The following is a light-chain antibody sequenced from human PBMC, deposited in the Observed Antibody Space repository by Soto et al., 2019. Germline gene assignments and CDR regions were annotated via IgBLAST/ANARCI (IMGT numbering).Light chain of an antibody. Sequence: EILMTQSPASLSLSPGERSTLSCRASQSVSNKVAWYQQKPGQAPRLLILGASTRATGVPARFSGSGSGTEFTLSISSLQSEDFAVYYCKQYKEWPPFTFGQGTRLEIK. CDR2: GAS. CDR3: KQYKEWPPFT. CDR1: QSVSNK. V-gene: IGKV3-15*01. J-gene: IGKJ5*01.